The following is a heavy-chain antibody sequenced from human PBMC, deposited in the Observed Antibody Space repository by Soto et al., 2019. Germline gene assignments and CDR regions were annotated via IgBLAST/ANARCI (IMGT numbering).Heavy chain of an antibody. CDR3: AKDSSDNGMDV. CDR1: GFTFDDYA. V-gene: IGHV3-9*01. J-gene: IGHJ6*02. CDR2: ISWNSGSI. Sequence: GGSLRLSCAASGFTFDDYAMHWVRQAPGKCPEWVSGISWNSGSIGYADSVKGRFTISRDNAKNSLYLQMNSLRAEDTALYYCAKDSSDNGMDVWGQGXTVTVYS. D-gene: IGHD3-9*01.